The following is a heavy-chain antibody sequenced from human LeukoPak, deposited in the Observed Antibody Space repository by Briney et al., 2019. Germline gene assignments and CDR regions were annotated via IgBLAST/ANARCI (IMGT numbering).Heavy chain of an antibody. J-gene: IGHJ6*02. Sequence: GGSLRLSCAASGFTFSSYGMHWVRQAPGKGLEWVAVIWYDGSNKYNADSVKGRFTISRDNSKNTLYLQMNSLRAEDTAVYYCAREVGDQREDKKREYGMDVWGQGTTVTVSS. V-gene: IGHV3-33*01. CDR1: GFTFSSYG. CDR2: IWYDGSNK. CDR3: AREVGDQREDKKREYGMDV. D-gene: IGHD2-15*01.